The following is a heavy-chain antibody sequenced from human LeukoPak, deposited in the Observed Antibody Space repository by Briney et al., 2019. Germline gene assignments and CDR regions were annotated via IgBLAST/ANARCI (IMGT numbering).Heavy chain of an antibody. Sequence: SETLSLTCTVPGGSISSSSYYWGWIRQPPGKGLEWIGSIYYSGSTYYNPSLKSRVTISVDTSKNQFSLKLSSVTAADTAVYYCARPYYYDSSGYYYDAFDIWGQGTMVTVSS. V-gene: IGHV4-39*01. J-gene: IGHJ3*02. CDR1: GGSISSSSYY. D-gene: IGHD3-22*01. CDR3: ARPYYYDSSGYYYDAFDI. CDR2: IYYSGST.